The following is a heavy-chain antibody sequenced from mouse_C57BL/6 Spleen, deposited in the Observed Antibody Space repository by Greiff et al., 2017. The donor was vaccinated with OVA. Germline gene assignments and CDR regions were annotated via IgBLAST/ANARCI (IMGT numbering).Heavy chain of an antibody. V-gene: IGHV5-17*01. CDR1: GFTFSDYG. Sequence: VESGGGLVKPGGSLKLSCAASGFTFSDYGMHWVRQAPEKGLEWVAYISSCSSTIYYADTVKGRFTISRDNAKNTLFLQMTSLRSEDTAMYYCARYDYDGGGAMDYWGQGTSVTVSS. CDR3: ARYDYDGGGAMDY. D-gene: IGHD2-4*01. J-gene: IGHJ4*01. CDR2: ISSCSSTI.